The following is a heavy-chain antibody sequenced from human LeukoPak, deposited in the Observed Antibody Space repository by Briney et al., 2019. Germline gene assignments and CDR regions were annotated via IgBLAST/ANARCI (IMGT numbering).Heavy chain of an antibody. Sequence: GGSLRLSCAASGFTFSDYHMSWVRQAPGKGLEWVSYISSSGTTIYYADSVKGRFTISRDNAKNSLYLQMNSLRAEDTAVYYCARDLAAAGTDWFDPWGQGTLVTVSS. J-gene: IGHJ5*02. D-gene: IGHD6-13*01. CDR2: ISSSGTTI. CDR3: ARDLAAAGTDWFDP. V-gene: IGHV3-11*04. CDR1: GFTFSDYH.